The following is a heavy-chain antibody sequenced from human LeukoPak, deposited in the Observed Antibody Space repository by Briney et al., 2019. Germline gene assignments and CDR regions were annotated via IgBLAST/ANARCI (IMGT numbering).Heavy chain of an antibody. J-gene: IGHJ4*02. V-gene: IGHV4-59*12. CDR1: GGSISSYY. Sequence: PSETLSLTCTVSGGSISSYYWSWIRQPPRKGLEGMGYIYYSGSTNYNPSLKGRVTISVDTSKNQSSLKLSSVTAADTAVYYCARRPPMVALDYWGQGTLVTVSS. CDR3: ARRPPMVALDY. D-gene: IGHD2-8*01. CDR2: IYYSGST.